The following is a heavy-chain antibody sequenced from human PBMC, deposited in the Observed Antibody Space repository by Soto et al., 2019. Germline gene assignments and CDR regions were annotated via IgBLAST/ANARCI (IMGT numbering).Heavy chain of an antibody. CDR2: IISIFGTA. Sequence: QVQLVQSGAEVKKPGSSVKVSCKASGGTFSSYAISWVRQAPGQGLEWMGGIISIFGTANYAQKFQGRVTNNAGESQSTGYLELSHLRSEDTAVYYCARHVPAAGYYYGMDVWGQGTTVTVSS. CDR1: GGTFSSYA. V-gene: IGHV1-69*12. D-gene: IGHD2-2*01. CDR3: ARHVPAAGYYYGMDV. J-gene: IGHJ6*02.